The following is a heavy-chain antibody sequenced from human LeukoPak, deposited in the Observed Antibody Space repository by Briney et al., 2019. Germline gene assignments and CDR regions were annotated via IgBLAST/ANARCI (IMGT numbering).Heavy chain of an antibody. V-gene: IGHV4-59*01. J-gene: IGHJ4*02. D-gene: IGHD3-22*01. CDR3: ARDYYDSSGYYFDY. Sequence: SETLSLTCTVSGASISSFYWSWLRQPPGKGLEWIGYIYYSGSTNYNPSLKSRVTISVDTSKNQFSLKLSSVTAADTAVYYCARDYYDSSGYYFDYWGQGTLVTVSS. CDR1: GASISSFY. CDR2: IYYSGST.